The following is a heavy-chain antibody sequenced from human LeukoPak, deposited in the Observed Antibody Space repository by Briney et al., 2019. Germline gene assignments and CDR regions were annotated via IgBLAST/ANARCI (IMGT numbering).Heavy chain of an antibody. CDR1: GGXTSNYF. Sequence: SETLSLTCTVSGGXTSNYFWSWIRQAPGKGLEWVAYIYYSGNTNYNPSLKSRVTVSIDTSKKQLSLKLSSVTAADTAIYYCARLTVTWYFDLWGPGTLLTVSS. D-gene: IGHD3-22*01. V-gene: IGHV4-59*08. CDR3: ARLTVTWYFDL. CDR2: IYYSGNT. J-gene: IGHJ2*01.